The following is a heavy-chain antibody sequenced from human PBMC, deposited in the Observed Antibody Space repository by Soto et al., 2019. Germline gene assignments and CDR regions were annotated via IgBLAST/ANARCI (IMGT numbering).Heavy chain of an antibody. Sequence: ASVKVSCKASGYTFTSYGISWVRQAPGQGLEWMGWISAYNGNTNYAQKLQGRVTMTTDTSTSTAYMELRSLRSDDTAVYYCARVQNYDFWSGYYYYFDYWGQGTLVTAPQ. CDR1: GYTFTSYG. D-gene: IGHD3-3*01. J-gene: IGHJ4*02. V-gene: IGHV1-18*01. CDR3: ARVQNYDFWSGYYYYFDY. CDR2: ISAYNGNT.